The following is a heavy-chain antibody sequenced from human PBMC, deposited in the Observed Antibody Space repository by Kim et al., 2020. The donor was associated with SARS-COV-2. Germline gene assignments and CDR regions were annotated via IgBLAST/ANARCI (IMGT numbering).Heavy chain of an antibody. J-gene: IGHJ6*02. D-gene: IGHD4-4*01. V-gene: IGHV1-69*13. CDR1: GGTFSSYA. Sequence: SSVKVSCKASGGTFSSYAISWVRQAPGQGLEWMGGIIPIFGTANYAQKFQGRVTITADESTSTAYMELSSLRSEDTAVYYCARTSESRDYKKNYYYYGMDVWGQGTTVTVSS. CDR2: IIPIFGTA. CDR3: ARTSESRDYKKNYYYYGMDV.